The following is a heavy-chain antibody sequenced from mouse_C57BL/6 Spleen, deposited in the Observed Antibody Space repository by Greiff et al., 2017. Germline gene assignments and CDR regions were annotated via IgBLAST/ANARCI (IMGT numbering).Heavy chain of an antibody. D-gene: IGHD2-3*01. V-gene: IGHV1-78*01. CDR1: GYTFTDHT. Sequence: QVQLQPSDAELVKPGASVKISCKVSGYTFTDHTLHWMKQRPEQGLEWIGYIYPRDGSTKYNEKFKGKATLTADKSSSTAYMQLNSLTSEDSAVYFCASEWLLRAYYFDYWGQGTTRTVSS. CDR3: ASEWLLRAYYFDY. CDR2: IYPRDGST. J-gene: IGHJ2*01.